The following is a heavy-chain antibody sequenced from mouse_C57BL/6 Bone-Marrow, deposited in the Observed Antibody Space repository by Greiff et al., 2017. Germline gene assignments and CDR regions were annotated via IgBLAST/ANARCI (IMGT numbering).Heavy chain of an antibody. CDR1: GFTFSGFW. J-gene: IGHJ1*03. D-gene: IGHD2-1*01. CDR3: MRYGNYWYFDV. Sequence: EVQRVETGGGLVQPGGSRGLSCEGSGFTFSGFWMSWVRQTPGKTLEWIGDINSDGSAINYAPSIKDRFTIFRDNDKSTLYLQMSNVRSEDTATYFCMRYGNYWYFDVWGTGTTVTGSS. V-gene: IGHV11-2*01. CDR2: INSDGSAI.